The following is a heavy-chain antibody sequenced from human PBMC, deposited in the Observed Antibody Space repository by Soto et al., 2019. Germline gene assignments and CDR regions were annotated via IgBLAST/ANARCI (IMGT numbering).Heavy chain of an antibody. J-gene: IGHJ5*02. Sequence: QAQLVESGGGVVQPGRSLRLSCAASGFTFSSYGMHWIRQAPGKGLEWVAFTWYDGRNNYYADSVKGRFTISRDNSNNTLYLQLHSLRAEDTAVYYCARDFGYTWKAHWFDPWGQGTLVTVSP. CDR3: ARDFGYTWKAHWFDP. D-gene: IGHD1-20*01. CDR1: GFTFSSYG. V-gene: IGHV3-33*01. CDR2: TWYDGRNN.